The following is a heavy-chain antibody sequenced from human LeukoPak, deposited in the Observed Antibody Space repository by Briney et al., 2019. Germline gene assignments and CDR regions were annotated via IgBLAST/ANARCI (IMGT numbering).Heavy chain of an antibody. J-gene: IGHJ4*02. Sequence: SNTLSLTCSVSGGSISSYIWSWIRQPPGKGLEWIGYIYTSGGTDYNPSLKSRVTISVDRSKNQFSLKLNSVTAADTAFYYCARQPGTGGINLWGQGTLVTVSS. D-gene: IGHD3-16*01. CDR3: ARQPGTGGINL. CDR1: GGSISSYI. V-gene: IGHV4-4*09. CDR2: IYTSGGT.